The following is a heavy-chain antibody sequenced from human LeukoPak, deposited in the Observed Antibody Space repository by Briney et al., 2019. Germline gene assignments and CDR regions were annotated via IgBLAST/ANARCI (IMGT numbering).Heavy chain of an antibody. CDR2: ITPIFGTA. Sequence: ASVKVSCKASGGTFSSYAISWVRQAPGQGLEWMGGITPIFGTANYVQKFQGRVTITADKSTSTAYMELSSLRSEDTAVYYCARGASVRDYDILTGYYNVPFDYWGQGTLVTVSS. V-gene: IGHV1-69*06. D-gene: IGHD3-9*01. J-gene: IGHJ4*02. CDR1: GGTFSSYA. CDR3: ARGASVRDYDILTGYYNVPFDY.